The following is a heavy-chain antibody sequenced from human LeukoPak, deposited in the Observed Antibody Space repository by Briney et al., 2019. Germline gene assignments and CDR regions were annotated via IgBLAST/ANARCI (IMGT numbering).Heavy chain of an antibody. CDR2: IIPIFGTA. D-gene: IGHD5-12*01. J-gene: IGHJ4*02. Sequence: GASVNVSCKASGGTFSSYAISWVRQAPGQGLEWMGRIIPIFGTANYAQKFQGRVTITTDESTSTAYMELSSLRSEDTAVYYCARDRMDIVATTIGSFDYWGQGTLVTVSS. V-gene: IGHV1-69*05. CDR3: ARDRMDIVATTIGSFDY. CDR1: GGTFSSYA.